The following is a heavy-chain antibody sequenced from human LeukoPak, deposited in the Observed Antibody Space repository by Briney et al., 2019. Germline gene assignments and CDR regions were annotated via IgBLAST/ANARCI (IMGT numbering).Heavy chain of an antibody. V-gene: IGHV3-11*06. CDR2: ISSSSSYT. J-gene: IGHJ4*02. Sequence: PGGSLRLSCAASGFTFSDYYMSWIRQAPGKGLGWVSYISSSSSYTNYADSVKGRFTIPRDNAKNSLYLQMNSLRAEDTAVYYCAKYLYNWNDGGSVDYWGQGTLVTVSS. CDR1: GFTFSDYY. D-gene: IGHD1-1*01. CDR3: AKYLYNWNDGGSVDY.